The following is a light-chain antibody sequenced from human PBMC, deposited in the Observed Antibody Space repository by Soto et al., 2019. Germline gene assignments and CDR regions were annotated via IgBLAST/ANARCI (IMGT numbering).Light chain of an antibody. Sequence: DIQMTHSRSSLSASVGDRVTITCRASQSISIYVNWCQQKPGKAPKLLIYAASTLQSGVPSRFSGSGSGTDLSVRITSLQPEDFATYYCQQSYSTRWTVGQGTKVHIK. J-gene: IGKJ1*01. V-gene: IGKV1-39*01. CDR2: AAS. CDR3: QQSYSTRWT. CDR1: QSISIY.